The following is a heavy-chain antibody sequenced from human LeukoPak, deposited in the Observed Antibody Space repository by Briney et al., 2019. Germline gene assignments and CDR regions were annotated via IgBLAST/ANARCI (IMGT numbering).Heavy chain of an antibody. CDR1: GDSISNGGYC. CDR2: IHYSGST. J-gene: IGHJ3*02. Sequence: SQSLSLTCTVSGDSISNGGYCWSWIRQHPGKGLEWIGYIHYSGSTYYNPSLKSRVSISIDTSENRFSLKPSSVTAADTAVYYCARDLRAPNAFDIWGQGTMVTVSS. V-gene: IGHV4-31*03. CDR3: ARDLRAPNAFDI. D-gene: IGHD3-9*01.